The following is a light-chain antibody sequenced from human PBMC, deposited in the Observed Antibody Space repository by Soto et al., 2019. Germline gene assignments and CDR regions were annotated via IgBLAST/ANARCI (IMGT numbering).Light chain of an antibody. CDR3: QQYGTSPPYT. Sequence: EIVVTQSPGTLSLSPGERATLSCRASRSVSSSYLAWYQQKPGQAPRLLIYGASSRATGIPDRFSGSGSGTDFTLTISRLEPEDFAVYYCQQYGTSPPYTFGQGTRLEIK. V-gene: IGKV3-20*01. CDR1: RSVSSSY. CDR2: GAS. J-gene: IGKJ5*01.